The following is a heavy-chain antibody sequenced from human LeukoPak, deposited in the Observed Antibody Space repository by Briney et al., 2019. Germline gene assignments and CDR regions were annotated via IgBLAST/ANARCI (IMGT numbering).Heavy chain of an antibody. CDR3: ARAGTSSWSYWYFDL. CDR2: ISSSSSTI. Sequence: GGSLRLSCAASGFTFSSNYMTWVRQAPGKGLEWVSYISSSSSTIYYADSVKGRFTISRDNAKNSLYLQMNSLRAEDTAVYYCARAGTSSWSYWYFDLWGRGTLVTVSS. CDR1: GFTFSSNY. J-gene: IGHJ2*01. V-gene: IGHV3-48*01. D-gene: IGHD6-13*01.